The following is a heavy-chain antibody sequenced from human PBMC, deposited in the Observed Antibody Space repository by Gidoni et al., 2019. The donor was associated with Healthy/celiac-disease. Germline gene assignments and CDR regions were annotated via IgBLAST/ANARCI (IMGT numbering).Heavy chain of an antibody. V-gene: IGHV4-39*01. CDR1: GGSISSSSYY. CDR2: IYYSGST. J-gene: IGHJ4*02. Sequence: QLQLQESGPGLVKPSETLSLTCTVSGGSISSSSYYWGWIRQPPGKGLEWIGSIYYSGSTYYNPSLKSRVTISVDTSKNQFSLKLSSVTAADTAVYYCARRSRIVNVKDQGVIINRTLDYWGQGTLVTVSS. CDR3: ARRSRIVNVKDQGVIINRTLDY. D-gene: IGHD3-10*01.